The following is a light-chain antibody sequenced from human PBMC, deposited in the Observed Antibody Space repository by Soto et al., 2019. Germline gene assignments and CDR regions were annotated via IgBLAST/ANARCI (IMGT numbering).Light chain of an antibody. J-gene: IGLJ2*01. CDR3: SSYTSTNTPVV. CDR2: EVS. V-gene: IGLV2-14*01. CDR1: SSDVGGYNY. Sequence: QSALAQPASVSGSPGQTITISCTGTSSDVGGYNYVSWYQHNPGKAPKLLTYEVSNRPSGVSDRFSGSKSDNMASLTISGLQAEDEADYYCSSYTSTNTPVVFGGGTKVTAL.